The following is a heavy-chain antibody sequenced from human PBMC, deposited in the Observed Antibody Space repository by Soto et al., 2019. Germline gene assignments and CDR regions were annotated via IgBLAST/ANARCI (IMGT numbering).Heavy chain of an antibody. CDR2: INPNSGGT. J-gene: IGHJ3*02. CDR3: ARGSCSSTSCYTGIAAAGNDAFDI. CDR1: GYTFTGYY. D-gene: IGHD2-2*02. Sequence: ASVKVSCKASGYTFTGYYMHWVRQAPGQGLEWMGWINPNSGGTNYAQKFQGRVTMTRDTSISTAYMELSSLRSEDTAVYYCARGSCSSTSCYTGIAAAGNDAFDIWGQGTMVTVSS. V-gene: IGHV1-2*02.